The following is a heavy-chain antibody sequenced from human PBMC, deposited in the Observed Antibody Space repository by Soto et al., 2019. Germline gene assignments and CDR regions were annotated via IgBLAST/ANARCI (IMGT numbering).Heavy chain of an antibody. CDR3: ARVGCSGGSCYNYYYGMDV. Sequence: SETLSLTCTVSGGSISSGGYYWSWIRQHPGKGLEWIGYIYYSGSTYYNPSLKSRVTISVDTSKNQFSLKLSSVTAADTAVYYCARVGCSGGSCYNYYYGMDVWGQGTTVTVSS. CDR1: GGSISSGGYY. D-gene: IGHD2-15*01. V-gene: IGHV4-31*03. J-gene: IGHJ6*02. CDR2: IYYSGST.